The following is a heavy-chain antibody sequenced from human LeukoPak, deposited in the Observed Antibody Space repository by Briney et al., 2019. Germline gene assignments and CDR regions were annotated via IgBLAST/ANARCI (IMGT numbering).Heavy chain of an antibody. D-gene: IGHD5-18*01. CDR3: ARESRGYSYGRYFDY. CDR1: GSTVSSNY. V-gene: IGHV3-53*01. J-gene: IGHJ4*02. CDR2: IYSGGST. Sequence: GGSLRLSCAASGSTVSSNYMSWVRQAPGKGLEWVSVIYSGGSTYYADSVKGRFTISRDNSKNTLYLQMNSLRAEDTAVYYCARESRGYSYGRYFDYWGQGTLVTVSS.